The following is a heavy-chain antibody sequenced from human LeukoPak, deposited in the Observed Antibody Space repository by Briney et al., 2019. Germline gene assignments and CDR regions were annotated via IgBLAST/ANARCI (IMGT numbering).Heavy chain of an antibody. Sequence: PGGSLRLSCAASGFTFSSYSMNWVRQAPGKGLEWVSSISSSSSYIYYADSVKGRFTISRDNAKNSLYLQMNSLRAEDTAVYYRARDPATYYYGSGSYGAFDIWGQGTMVTVSS. CDR3: ARDPATYYYGSGSYGAFDI. D-gene: IGHD3-10*01. J-gene: IGHJ3*02. CDR2: ISSSSSYI. V-gene: IGHV3-21*01. CDR1: GFTFSSYS.